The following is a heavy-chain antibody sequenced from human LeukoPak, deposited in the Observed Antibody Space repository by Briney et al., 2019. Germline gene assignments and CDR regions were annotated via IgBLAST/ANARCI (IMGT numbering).Heavy chain of an antibody. V-gene: IGHV4-39*07. CDR3: ASLTSGSHDY. D-gene: IGHD1-26*01. CDR2: IYYSGST. CDR1: GGSISSSSYY. J-gene: IGHJ4*02. Sequence: KPSETLSLTCTVSGGSISSSSYYWGWIRQPPGKGLEWIGSIYYSGSTYYNPSLKSRVTISVDTSKNQFSLKLSSVTAADTAVYYCASLTSGSHDYWGQGTLVTVSS.